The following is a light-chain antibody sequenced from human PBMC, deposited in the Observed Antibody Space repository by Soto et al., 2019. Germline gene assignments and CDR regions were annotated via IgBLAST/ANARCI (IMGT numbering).Light chain of an antibody. CDR3: CSYAGTNTFV. J-gene: IGLJ1*01. CDR1: SSDVGSYNL. CDR2: EGN. Sequence: QSVLTQPASVSGSPGQSITISCTGTSSDVGSYNLVSWYQQHPGKAPKLMIYEGNKRPSGVSNRFSGSKSANTASLTISGLQTEYEADYYCCSYAGTNTFVFGTGTKVTVL. V-gene: IGLV2-23*01.